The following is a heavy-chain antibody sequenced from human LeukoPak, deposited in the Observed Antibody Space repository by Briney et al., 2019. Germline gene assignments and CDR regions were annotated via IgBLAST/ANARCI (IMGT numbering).Heavy chain of an antibody. CDR1: GFTFSSYG. D-gene: IGHD3-9*01. CDR3: AKERHIYDILTGSCGY. J-gene: IGHJ4*02. CDR2: ISYDGSNK. Sequence: GGSLRLSCAASGFTFSSYGMHWVRQAPGKGLEWVAVISYDGSNKYYADSVKGRFTISRDNSKNTLYLQMNSLRAEDTAVYYCAKERHIYDILTGSCGYWGQGTLVTVSS. V-gene: IGHV3-30*18.